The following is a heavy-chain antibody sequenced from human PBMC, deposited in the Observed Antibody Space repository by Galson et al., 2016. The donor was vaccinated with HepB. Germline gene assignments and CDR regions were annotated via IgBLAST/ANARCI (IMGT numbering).Heavy chain of an antibody. CDR3: ARDRAFYSGYDSTGVIAFDI. Sequence: SVKVSCKASGGTFSSYAISWVRQAPGQGLEWMGGIIPIFGTANYAQKFQGRVTITADNSTSTAYMELSSLRSEDTAVYYCARDRAFYSGYDSTGVIAFDIWGQGTMVTVSS. CDR1: GGTFSSYA. J-gene: IGHJ3*02. D-gene: IGHD5-12*01. V-gene: IGHV1-69*06. CDR2: IIPIFGTA.